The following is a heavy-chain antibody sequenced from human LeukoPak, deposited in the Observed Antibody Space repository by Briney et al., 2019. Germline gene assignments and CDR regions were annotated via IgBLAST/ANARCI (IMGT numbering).Heavy chain of an antibody. J-gene: IGHJ4*02. V-gene: IGHV3-48*02. Sequence: PGGSLRLSCAASGFAFSSYAMSWARQAPGKGLEWVSYISSSGSIYYADSVKGRFTISRDNAKNSLYLQMNSLRDEDTAVYYCARRFDSWGQGTLVTVSS. CDR2: ISSSGSI. CDR3: ARRFDS. CDR1: GFAFSSYA.